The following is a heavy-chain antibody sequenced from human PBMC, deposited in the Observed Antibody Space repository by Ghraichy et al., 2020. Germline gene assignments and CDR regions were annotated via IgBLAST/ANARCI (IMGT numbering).Heavy chain of an antibody. D-gene: IGHD4-17*01. CDR2: INSDGSIT. CDR3: ARLTVLDGMDV. V-gene: IGHV3-74*01. Sequence: RGSLRLSCAASGFTFSNSWMHWVRQAPGKGLVWLSRINSDGSITGYADSVKGRFTISRDNAKNTLYLQMNSLGAEDTAVYHCARLTVLDGMDVWGQGTTVTVSS. J-gene: IGHJ6*02. CDR1: GFTFSNSW.